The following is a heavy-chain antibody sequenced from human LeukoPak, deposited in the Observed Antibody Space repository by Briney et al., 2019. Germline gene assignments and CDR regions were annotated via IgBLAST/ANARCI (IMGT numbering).Heavy chain of an antibody. CDR2: ISSSSSYI. J-gene: IGHJ6*03. Sequence: GGSLRLSCAASGFTFSSYSMNWVRQAPGKGLEWVSSISSSSSYIYYADSVKGRFTISRDNAKNSLYLQMNSLRAEDTAVYYCARTIVGATGLDYYYMDVWGKGTTVTVSS. D-gene: IGHD1-26*01. CDR3: ARTIVGATGLDYYYMDV. CDR1: GFTFSSYS. V-gene: IGHV3-21*01.